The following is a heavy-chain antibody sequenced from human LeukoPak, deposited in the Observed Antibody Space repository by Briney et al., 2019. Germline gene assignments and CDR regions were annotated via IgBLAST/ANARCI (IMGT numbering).Heavy chain of an antibody. Sequence: GSLRLSCAASGFTFSNYAMSWVRQAPGKGLEWVSAIGGGGVSTYYADSVKGRFTISRDNSKNTLYLQMNGLRVEDTAVYYCAKADTIPRHPEYFYYALDVWGQGTTVTVSS. V-gene: IGHV3-23*01. CDR2: IGGGGVST. J-gene: IGHJ6*02. D-gene: IGHD3-10*01. CDR3: AKADTIPRHPEYFYYALDV. CDR1: GFTFSNYA.